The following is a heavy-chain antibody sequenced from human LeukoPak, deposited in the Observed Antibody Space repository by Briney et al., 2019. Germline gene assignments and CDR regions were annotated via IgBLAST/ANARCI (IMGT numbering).Heavy chain of an antibody. CDR1: GFTFSSYS. V-gene: IGHV3-21*01. D-gene: IGHD6-19*01. CDR2: ISSSSYI. CDR3: ARDRIAVAGTSHWFDP. J-gene: IGHJ5*02. Sequence: PGGSLRLSCAASGFTFSSYSMNWVRQAPGKGLEWVSSISSSSYIYYADSVKGRFTISRDNAKNSLYLQMNSLRAEDTAVYYCARDRIAVAGTSHWFDPWGQGTLVTVSS.